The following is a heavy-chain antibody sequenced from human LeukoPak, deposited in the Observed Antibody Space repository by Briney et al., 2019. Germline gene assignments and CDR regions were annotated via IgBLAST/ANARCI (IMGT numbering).Heavy chain of an antibody. D-gene: IGHD2-8*02. V-gene: IGHV4-31*03. CDR3: ARAGGVWLEFDY. CDR2: IFYSGST. Sequence: SQTLPLTCTVSGVSISSGGYYWSWIRQHPGKGLEWIGYIFYSGSTYYNPSLKSRVTISVDTSKNQFSLKLSSVTAEDTAVYYCARAGGVWLEFDYWGQGILVTVSS. CDR1: GVSISSGGYY. J-gene: IGHJ4*02.